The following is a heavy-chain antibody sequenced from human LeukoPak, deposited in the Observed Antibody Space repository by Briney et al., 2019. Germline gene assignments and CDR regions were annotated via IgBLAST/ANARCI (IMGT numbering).Heavy chain of an antibody. CDR2: IYHSGST. D-gene: IGHD2-15*01. V-gene: IGHV4-4*02. Sequence: PSETLSLTCAVPGASISSSNWGSWVRQPPGKGLGWIGEIYHSGSTNYNPSLKSRVTISVDKSKNQFSLKLSSVTAADTAVYYCARSGSYCSGGSCYPIYYYYYYGMDVWGKGTTVTVSS. CDR3: ARSGSYCSGGSCYPIYYYYYYGMDV. J-gene: IGHJ6*04. CDR1: GASISSSNW.